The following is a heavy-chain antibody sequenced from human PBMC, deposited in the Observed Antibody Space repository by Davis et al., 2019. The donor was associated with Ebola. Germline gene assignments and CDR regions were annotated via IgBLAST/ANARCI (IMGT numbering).Heavy chain of an antibody. CDR1: GFTFSSYD. V-gene: IGHV3-13*01. CDR2: IGPAGDT. CDR3: ARAKVTTVTTANYYYYYGMDV. Sequence: PGGSLRLSCAASGFTFSSYDMHWVRQATGKGLEWVSAIGPAGDTYYPGSVKGRFTISRENAKNPLYLQMNSLRAGDTAVYYCARAKVTTVTTANYYYYYGMDVWGQGTTVTVSS. D-gene: IGHD4-17*01. J-gene: IGHJ6*02.